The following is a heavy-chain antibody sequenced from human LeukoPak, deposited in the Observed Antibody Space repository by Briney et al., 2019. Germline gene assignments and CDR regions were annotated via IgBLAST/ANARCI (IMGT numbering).Heavy chain of an antibody. CDR1: GFTFSNAW. Sequence: PGGSLRLSCVASGFTFSNAWMNWVRQAPGKGLEWISYISSSGSTIYYADSVRGRFTISRDNAKNSLYLQMSSLRAEDTAVYYCARDLGAVHYFDYWGQGTLVTVPS. D-gene: IGHD3-16*01. CDR2: ISSSGSTI. CDR3: ARDLGAVHYFDY. V-gene: IGHV3-48*04. J-gene: IGHJ4*02.